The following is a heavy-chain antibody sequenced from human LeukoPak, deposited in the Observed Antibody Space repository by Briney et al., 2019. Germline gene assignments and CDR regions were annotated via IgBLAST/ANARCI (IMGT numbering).Heavy chain of an antibody. J-gene: IGHJ4*02. D-gene: IGHD3-16*02. CDR2: INHSGST. V-gene: IGHV4-34*01. Sequence: SETLSLTCAVYGGSFSGYYWSWIRQPPGKGLEWIGEINHSGSTNYNPSLKSRVTISVDTSKNKFSLKLSSVTAADTAVYYCARDVWGSYQPRRSSPFDYWGQGTLVTVSS. CDR3: ARDVWGSYQPRRSSPFDY. CDR1: GGSFSGYY.